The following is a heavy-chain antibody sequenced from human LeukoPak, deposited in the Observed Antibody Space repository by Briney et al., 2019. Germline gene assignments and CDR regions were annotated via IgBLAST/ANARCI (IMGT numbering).Heavy chain of an antibody. CDR3: ARGVTLSDY. D-gene: IGHD3-16*02. CDR1: GFTFSNYW. V-gene: IGHV3-74*01. CDR2: INTDGSST. J-gene: IGHJ4*02. Sequence: PGGSLRLSCAVSGFTFSNYWMHWVRQAPGKGLVWVSRINTDGSSTSYVDSVKGRFTISRDNARNTVYLQMNSLTAEDTAVYYCARGVTLSDYWGQGTLVTVSS.